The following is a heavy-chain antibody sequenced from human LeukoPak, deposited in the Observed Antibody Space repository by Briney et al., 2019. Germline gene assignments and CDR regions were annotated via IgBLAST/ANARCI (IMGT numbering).Heavy chain of an antibody. D-gene: IGHD5-24*01. Sequence: GGSLRLSCGASGFTLSSYRMNWVRRAPGKGQEWVSLISSNSSHTYSTDSVKGRFTISRDNAKNTLYLEMNSLRVGDTAGYYCAKTRDGYNFRPLNCWGQGTLVTVPT. V-gene: IGHV3-21*01. CDR2: ISSNSSHT. CDR1: GFTLSSYR. CDR3: AKTRDGYNFRPLNC. J-gene: IGHJ4*02.